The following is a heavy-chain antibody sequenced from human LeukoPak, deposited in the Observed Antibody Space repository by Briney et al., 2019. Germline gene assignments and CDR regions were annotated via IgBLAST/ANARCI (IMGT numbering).Heavy chain of an antibody. Sequence: GGSLRLSCAAPGFTFSSYAMSWVRQAPGKGLEWVSAISGSGGSTYYADSVKGRFTISRDNSKNTLYLQMNSLRAEDTAVYYCAKIQDSSGWPDYWGQGTLVTVSS. D-gene: IGHD6-19*01. CDR3: AKIQDSSGWPDY. V-gene: IGHV3-23*01. J-gene: IGHJ4*02. CDR1: GFTFSSYA. CDR2: ISGSGGST.